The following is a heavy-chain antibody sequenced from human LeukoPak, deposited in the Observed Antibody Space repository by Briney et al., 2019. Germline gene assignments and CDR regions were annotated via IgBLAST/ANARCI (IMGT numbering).Heavy chain of an antibody. D-gene: IGHD6-13*01. CDR3: ASHSTHPIAAAFDY. CDR1: GGSFSGYY. J-gene: IGHJ4*02. CDR2: INHSGST. V-gene: IGHV4-34*01. Sequence: SSETLSLTCAVYGGSFSGYYWSWIRQPPGKGLEWIGEINHSGSTNYNPSLKSRVTISVDTSKNQFSLKLSSVTAADTAVYYCASHSTHPIAAAFDYWGQGTLVTVSS.